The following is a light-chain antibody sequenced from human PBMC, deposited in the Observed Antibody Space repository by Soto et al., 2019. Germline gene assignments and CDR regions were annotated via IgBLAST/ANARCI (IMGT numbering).Light chain of an antibody. CDR1: SPNIGAGYN. V-gene: IGLV1-40*01. CDR3: QSYDSSLSGWV. Sequence: QSVLTQPPSVTGAPGQRVTISCTGSSPNIGAGYNVHWYQQLPGTAPKLLIYGNSNRPSGIPDRFSGSKSGTSASLAITGPQAEDEADSYCQSYDSSLSGWVFGGGTKVTVL. J-gene: IGLJ3*02. CDR2: GNS.